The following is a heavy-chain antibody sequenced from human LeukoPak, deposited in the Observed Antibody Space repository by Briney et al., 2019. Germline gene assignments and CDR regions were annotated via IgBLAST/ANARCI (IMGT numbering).Heavy chain of an antibody. D-gene: IGHD6-13*01. CDR1: GFTFSSYA. CDR2: ISYDGSNK. V-gene: IGHV3-30*04. CDR3: ARERSSSWYLIAGGAFDI. J-gene: IGHJ3*02. Sequence: GGSLRLSCAASGFTFSSYAMHWVRQAPGKGLEWVAVISYDGSNKYYADSVKGRFTISRDNSKNTLYQQMNSLRAEDTAVYYCARERSSSWYLIAGGAFDIWGQGTMVTVSS.